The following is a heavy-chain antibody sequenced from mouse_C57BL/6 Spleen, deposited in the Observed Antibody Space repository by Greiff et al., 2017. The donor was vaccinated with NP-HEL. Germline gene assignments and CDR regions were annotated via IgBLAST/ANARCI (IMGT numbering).Heavy chain of an antibody. CDR1: GFTFSDFY. J-gene: IGHJ2*01. CDR2: SRNKANDYTT. Sequence: DVKLVESGGGLVQSGRSLRLSCATSGFTFSDFYMEWVRQAPGKGLEWIAASRNKANDYTTEYSASVKGRFIVSRDTSQSILYLQMNALRAEDTAIYYCARDAGTVAFDYWGQGTTLTVSS. D-gene: IGHD1-1*01. CDR3: ARDAGTVAFDY. V-gene: IGHV7-1*01.